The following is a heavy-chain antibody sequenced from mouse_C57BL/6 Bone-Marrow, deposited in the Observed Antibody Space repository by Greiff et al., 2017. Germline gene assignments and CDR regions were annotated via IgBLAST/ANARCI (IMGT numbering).Heavy chain of an antibody. Sequence: QVQLQQPGAELVKPGASVKVSCKASGYTFTSYWMHWVKQRPGQGLEWIGRIHPSDSDTNYNQKFKGKATLTVDKSSSTAYMQLSSLTSEDSAVYYCAIEVYYGSSYWYFDVWGTGTTVTAAS. V-gene: IGHV1-74*01. D-gene: IGHD1-1*01. J-gene: IGHJ1*03. CDR3: AIEVYYGSSYWYFDV. CDR2: IHPSDSDT. CDR1: GYTFTSYW.